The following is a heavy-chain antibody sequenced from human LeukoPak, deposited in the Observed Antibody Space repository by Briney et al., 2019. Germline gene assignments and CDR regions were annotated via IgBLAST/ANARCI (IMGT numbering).Heavy chain of an antibody. Sequence: SETLSLTCTVSGGSISSYYWSWIRQPAGKGLEWIGRIDTSWNTNYKPSLKSRVTMSVDTSKNQFSLKLSSVTAADTAVYYCARVSSSWYQDWYFDLWGRGTLVTVSS. D-gene: IGHD6-13*01. CDR1: GGSISSYY. CDR3: ARVSSSWYQDWYFDL. V-gene: IGHV4-4*07. J-gene: IGHJ2*01. CDR2: IDTSWNT.